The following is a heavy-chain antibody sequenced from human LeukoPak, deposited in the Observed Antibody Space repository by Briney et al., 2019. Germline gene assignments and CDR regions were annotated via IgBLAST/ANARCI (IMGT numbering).Heavy chain of an antibody. Sequence: PSETLFLTCIVSGGAISYYYWSWIRQPPGKGLEWIGYIYYSGSPNYNPSLKSRVTISVDTSKNQFSLKLTSVTAADTAVYYCARGRYGGNSGFFDYWCQGTLVTVSS. CDR3: ARGRYGGNSGFFDY. J-gene: IGHJ4*02. V-gene: IGHV4-59*01. D-gene: IGHD4-23*01. CDR2: IYYSGSP. CDR1: GGAISYYY.